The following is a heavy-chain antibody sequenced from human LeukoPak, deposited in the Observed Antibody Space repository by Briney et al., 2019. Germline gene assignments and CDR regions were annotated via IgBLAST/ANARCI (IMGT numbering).Heavy chain of an antibody. J-gene: IGHJ5*01. CDR3: ARDMTLFRGVKYWFDS. D-gene: IGHD3-10*01. CDR2: ISSSGDTI. CDR1: GFTFSSYS. V-gene: IGHV3-48*02. Sequence: GGSLRLSCAASGFTFSSYSMNWVRQAPGKGLEWLSYISSSGDTIYYVDSVKGRFTISRDNAKNSLYLQMNSLRDEDTAVYYCARDMTLFRGVKYWFDSWGQGTLVTVSS.